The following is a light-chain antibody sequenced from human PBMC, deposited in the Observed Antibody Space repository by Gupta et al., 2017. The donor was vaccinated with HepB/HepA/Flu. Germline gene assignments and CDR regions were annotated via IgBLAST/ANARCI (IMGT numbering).Light chain of an antibody. V-gene: IGKV3-15*01. CDR1: KNVNTN. Sequence: VMTPSPRTLSVSPRERATLTCRASKNVNTNLGWYQQKPGLAPRLLIYGASRRATGVPARFSGSGSGTEFTLTISSLQSEDFAIYYCIQYNDCPPYTFGQGTKVEIK. CDR3: IQYNDCPPYT. J-gene: IGKJ2*01. CDR2: GAS.